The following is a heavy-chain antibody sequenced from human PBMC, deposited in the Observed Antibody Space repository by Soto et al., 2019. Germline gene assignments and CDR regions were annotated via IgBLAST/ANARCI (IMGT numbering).Heavy chain of an antibody. Sequence: ASVKVXCXASGYTFTSYYMHWVRQAPGQGLEWMGIINPSGGSTSYAQKFQGRVTMTRDTSTSTVYMELSSLRSEDTAVYYCARDPTSDYSRNYYYGMDVWGQGTTVTVSS. CDR1: GYTFTSYY. CDR3: ARDPTSDYSRNYYYGMDV. CDR2: INPSGGST. J-gene: IGHJ6*02. D-gene: IGHD4-4*01. V-gene: IGHV1-46*01.